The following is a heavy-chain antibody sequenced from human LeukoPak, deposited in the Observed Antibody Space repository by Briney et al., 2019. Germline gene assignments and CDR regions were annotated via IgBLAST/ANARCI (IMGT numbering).Heavy chain of an antibody. J-gene: IGHJ4*02. Sequence: GGSLRLSCVASGFTLSDYHMTWIRQAPGKGLEWISYISESGSTIYYAGSVKGRFTISRDNGKNSLDLQMNSLRAEDTAVYYCARDLSAVAGSGYWGQGTLVTVSS. D-gene: IGHD6-19*01. CDR1: GFTLSDYH. CDR2: ISESGSTI. V-gene: IGHV3-11*04. CDR3: ARDLSAVAGSGY.